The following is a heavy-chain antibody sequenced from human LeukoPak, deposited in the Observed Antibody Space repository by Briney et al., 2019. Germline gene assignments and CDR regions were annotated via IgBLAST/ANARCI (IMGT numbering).Heavy chain of an antibody. D-gene: IGHD3-10*01. Sequence: PGGALRLSCEASGFAFSTYWMHWVRQAPGKGLVWVTRINSEGSDTTYADSVKGRFTISRDNAKNTLYLQMNSLRAEDTAVYYCAKNGPGFDYFDSWGQGTLVTVSS. CDR3: AKNGPGFDYFDS. CDR1: GFAFSTYW. J-gene: IGHJ4*02. CDR2: INSEGSDT. V-gene: IGHV3-74*01.